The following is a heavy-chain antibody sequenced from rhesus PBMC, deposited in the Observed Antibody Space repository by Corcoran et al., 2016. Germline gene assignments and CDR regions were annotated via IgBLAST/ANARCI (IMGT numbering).Heavy chain of an antibody. CDR1: GGSISSSY. J-gene: IGHJ4*01. D-gene: IGHD3-16*01. V-gene: IGHV4-169*01. CDR3: ASQNYSGSYYYTFDY. CDR2: IYGSGSST. Sequence: QLQLQESGPGLVKPSETLSVTCAVSGGSISSSYWSWIRPAPGKGLEWIGYIYGSGSSTNYNPSLMSQVTLSVDTSKNQLSLKLSSVTTADTAVYYCASQNYSGSYYYTFDYWGPGVLVTVSS.